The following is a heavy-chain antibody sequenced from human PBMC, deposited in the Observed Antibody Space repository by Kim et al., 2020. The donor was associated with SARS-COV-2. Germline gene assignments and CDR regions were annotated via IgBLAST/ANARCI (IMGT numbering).Heavy chain of an antibody. CDR2: IYYSGST. V-gene: IGHV4-39*01. CDR3: ARQGVRSGYRGLLEY. Sequence: SETLSLTCTVSGGSISSSSYYWGWIRQPPGKGLEWIGSIYYSGSTYYNPSLKSRVTISVDTSKNQFSLKLSSVTAADTAVYYCARQGVRSGYRGLLEYWGQGTLVTVSS. D-gene: IGHD3-22*01. CDR1: GGSISSSSYY. J-gene: IGHJ4*02.